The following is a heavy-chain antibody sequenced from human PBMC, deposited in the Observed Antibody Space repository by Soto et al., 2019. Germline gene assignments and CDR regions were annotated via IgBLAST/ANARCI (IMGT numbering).Heavy chain of an antibody. J-gene: IGHJ4*02. Sequence: LSLTCTVFGGSIRGFYFTWIRQSPGKGLEWIGNIYYSGTTNYNPSHKGRVTISVDTSKNQFSLKLSSVTAADTAVYFCARVGGYYGDYPNFDYWGQGTLVTVS. CDR3: ARVGGYYGDYPNFDY. CDR1: GGSIRGFY. V-gene: IGHV4-59*01. D-gene: IGHD4-17*01. CDR2: IYYSGTT.